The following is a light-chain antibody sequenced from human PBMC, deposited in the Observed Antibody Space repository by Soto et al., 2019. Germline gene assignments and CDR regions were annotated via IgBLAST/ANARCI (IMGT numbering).Light chain of an antibody. CDR1: QNISTF. V-gene: IGKV1-39*01. CDR2: AAS. Sequence: DIQMTQSPSSLSASVGDRVTITCRASQNISTFLNWYQQKPGKAPKLLIYAASSLQSGVPSRFSGSGSRTDFTITINSLQPEDFATYYCQQSYNTPGTFGQGTKVDIK. CDR3: QQSYNTPGT. J-gene: IGKJ1*01.